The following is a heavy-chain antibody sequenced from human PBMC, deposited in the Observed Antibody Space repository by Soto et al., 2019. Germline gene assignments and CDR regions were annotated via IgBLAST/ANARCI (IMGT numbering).Heavy chain of an antibody. D-gene: IGHD6-19*01. J-gene: IGHJ4*02. CDR1: GFTFSSYA. V-gene: IGHV3-23*01. CDR2: ISGSGDST. Sequence: EVQLLESGGGLVQPGGSLRLSCAASGFTFSSYAMSWVRQAPGKGLEWVSVISGSGDSTYYADSVKGRFTISRDNSKNTLYLQMNSLRVEDTAVYYCARRTSGWYLDYWGQGTLVTVSS. CDR3: ARRTSGWYLDY.